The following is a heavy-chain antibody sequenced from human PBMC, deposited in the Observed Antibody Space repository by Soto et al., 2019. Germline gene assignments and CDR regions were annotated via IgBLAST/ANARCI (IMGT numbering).Heavy chain of an antibody. D-gene: IGHD2-15*01. CDR1: GGSISSYY. V-gene: IGHV4-59*01. CDR2: IYYSGST. Sequence: RSLTCTVSGGSISSYYWSWIRQPPGKGLEWIGYIYYSGSTNYNPSLKSRVTISVDTSKNQFSLKLSSVTAADTAVYYCARGATPVYYYYGMDVWGQGTTVTVSS. J-gene: IGHJ6*02. CDR3: ARGATPVYYYYGMDV.